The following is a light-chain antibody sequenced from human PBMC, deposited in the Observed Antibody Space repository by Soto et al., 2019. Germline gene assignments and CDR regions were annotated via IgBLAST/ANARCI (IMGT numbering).Light chain of an antibody. CDR3: QQFNNWPPGKFT. Sequence: EIVLTQSPATLSVSPGERATLSCRASQSVSNLGWYQQKPGQVPRLLIYGTSTRATGIPARFSGSGSETEFTLTISSLQSEDFAVYYCQQFNNWPPGKFTFGGGTKGDIK. J-gene: IGKJ4*01. CDR2: GTS. CDR1: QSVSN. V-gene: IGKV3-15*01.